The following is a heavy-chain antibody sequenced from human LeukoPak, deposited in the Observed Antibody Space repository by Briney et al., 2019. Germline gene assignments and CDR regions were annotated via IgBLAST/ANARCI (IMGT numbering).Heavy chain of an antibody. Sequence: SETLSLTCAVSGDSFSTSYWTWIRQPAGKGLEWIGRIYTSGSTSYNPSLKSRVTISVDTSKNQFSLKLSSVTAADTAVYYCARHHVDTAMVHYFDYWGQGTLVTVSS. V-gene: IGHV4-4*07. J-gene: IGHJ4*02. CDR1: GDSFSTSY. CDR3: ARHHVDTAMVHYFDY. D-gene: IGHD5-18*01. CDR2: IYTSGST.